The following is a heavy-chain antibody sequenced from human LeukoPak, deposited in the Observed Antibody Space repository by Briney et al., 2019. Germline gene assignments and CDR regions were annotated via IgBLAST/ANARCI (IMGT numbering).Heavy chain of an antibody. CDR1: GFTFSNYS. D-gene: IGHD6-13*01. CDR2: ISAGGGST. Sequence: GGSLRLSCAASGFTFSNYSMSWVRQAPGKGLEWVSGISAGGGSTYYADSVKGRFTISRDNSKNTLYLQMNSLRAEDTAVYYCAKYSSSWYDYYYYMDFWGKGTTVTISS. CDR3: AKYSSSWYDYYYYMDF. J-gene: IGHJ6*03. V-gene: IGHV3-23*01.